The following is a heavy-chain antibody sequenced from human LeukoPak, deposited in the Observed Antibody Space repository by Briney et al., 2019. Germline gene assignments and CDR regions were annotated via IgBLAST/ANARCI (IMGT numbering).Heavy chain of an antibody. D-gene: IGHD1-26*01. V-gene: IGHV3-23*01. J-gene: IGHJ4*02. CDR3: AKGGSYAPLDY. Sequence: GGSLRLSCAASGFTFTDSAMTWVRQAPGKGLEWVSAISTSGGDTIYTDSVKDLFTISRDNSKNTLYLQMNSLRAEDTAIYYCAKGGSYAPLDYWGQGTLVTVSS. CDR2: ISTSGGDT. CDR1: GFTFTDSA.